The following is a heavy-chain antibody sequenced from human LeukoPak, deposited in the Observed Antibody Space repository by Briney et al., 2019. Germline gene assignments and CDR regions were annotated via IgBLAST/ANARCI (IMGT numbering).Heavy chain of an antibody. CDR2: IKQDGSEK. D-gene: IGHD6-13*01. Sequence: GGFLRLSCAASGFTFSNYWMSWVRQAPGKGLEWVANIKQDGSEKYYVDSVNGRFTISRDNAKNSLYLQVNSLRAEDTAVYYCAREISSWYRTEGRFDPWGQGTLVTVSS. CDR1: GFTFSNYW. CDR3: AREISSWYRTEGRFDP. V-gene: IGHV3-7*01. J-gene: IGHJ5*02.